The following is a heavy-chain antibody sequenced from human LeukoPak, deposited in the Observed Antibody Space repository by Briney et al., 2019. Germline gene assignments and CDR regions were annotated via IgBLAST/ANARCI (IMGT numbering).Heavy chain of an antibody. CDR2: MYSGGTT. J-gene: IGHJ3*02. V-gene: IGHV4-61*08. CDR3: ARHSGHSSTNDAFDI. CDR1: GGSISSGDYY. D-gene: IGHD6-13*01. Sequence: SETLSLTCTVSGGSISSGDYYWSWIRQPPGKGPDWIGYMYSGGTTNYSPSLKSRVTISEDMSKNQFSLKLTSMTAADTAVYYCARHSGHSSTNDAFDIWGQGTMVIVSS.